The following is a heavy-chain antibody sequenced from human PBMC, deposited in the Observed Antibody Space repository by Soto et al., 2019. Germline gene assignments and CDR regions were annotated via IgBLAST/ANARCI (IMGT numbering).Heavy chain of an antibody. Sequence: SETLSLTCTVSGGSISSSSYYWGWIRQPPGKGLEWIGSIYYSGSTYYNTSLKNRVNISVDTSKNHFSLKLSSVTAADTALYYCARRLYYDSSGFEGGGMDVWGQGTTVTVSS. CDR2: IYYSGST. CDR3: ARRLYYDSSGFEGGGMDV. J-gene: IGHJ6*02. D-gene: IGHD3-22*01. V-gene: IGHV4-39*01. CDR1: GGSISSSSYY.